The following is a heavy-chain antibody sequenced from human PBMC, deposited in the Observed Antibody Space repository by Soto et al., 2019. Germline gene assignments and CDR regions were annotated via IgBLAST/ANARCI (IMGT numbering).Heavy chain of an antibody. Sequence: EEQLVESGGGLVQPGGSLRLSCAASGFTFSSYWMHWVRQAPGKGLVWVSRINPGGTITDYGDSVKGRFTISRDNAKNTVYLQVNSLRGDDTAEYFCARVPIGKYGVWNYWGQGTLVTVSS. CDR2: INPGGTIT. V-gene: IGHV3-74*01. D-gene: IGHD2-8*01. CDR1: GFTFSSYW. CDR3: ARVPIGKYGVWNY. J-gene: IGHJ4*02.